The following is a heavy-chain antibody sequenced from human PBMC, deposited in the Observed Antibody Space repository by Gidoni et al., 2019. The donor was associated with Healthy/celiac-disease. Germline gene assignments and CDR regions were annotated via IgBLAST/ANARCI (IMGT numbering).Heavy chain of an antibody. V-gene: IGHV3-33*01. CDR3: ARDSLSLYSSSSFDYYYMDV. CDR1: GFTFSSYG. J-gene: IGHJ6*03. D-gene: IGHD6-6*01. CDR2: IWDDGSNK. Sequence: QVQLVESGGGVVQPGRSLSLSCAASGFTFSSYGMHWVRQAPGKGLEWVAVIWDDGSNKYYADSVKGRFTISRDNSKNTLYLQMNSLRAEDTAVYYCARDSLSLYSSSSFDYYYMDVWGKGTTVTVSS.